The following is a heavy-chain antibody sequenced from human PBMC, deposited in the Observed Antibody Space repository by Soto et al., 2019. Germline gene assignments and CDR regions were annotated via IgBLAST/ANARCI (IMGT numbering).Heavy chain of an antibody. CDR1: GVSISNLDYF. CDR3: ARGRYCLTGRCFPNWFDS. CDR2: IYKSATT. D-gene: IGHD7-27*01. J-gene: IGHJ5*01. V-gene: IGHV4-30-4*01. Sequence: SETLSLTCSVSGVSISNLDYFWAWIRQPPGQALEYIGYIYKSATTYYNPSFVSRVAISVDTSKSQFSLNVTSVTAADTAVYFCARGRYCLTGRCFPNWFDSWGQGALVTVSS.